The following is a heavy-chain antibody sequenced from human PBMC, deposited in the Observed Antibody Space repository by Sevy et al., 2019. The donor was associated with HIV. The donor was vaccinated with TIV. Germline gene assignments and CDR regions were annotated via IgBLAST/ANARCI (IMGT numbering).Heavy chain of an antibody. Sequence: SETLSLTCAVYSGSFSGYYWSWIRQPPGKGLEWIGEINHSGSANYNPSLKSRVTISVDTSKNQFCLKLSSVTAADTAVYYCARHCSSISCSHAFDIXGLGTMVTVSS. CDR3: ARHCSSISCSHAFDI. CDR1: SGSFSGYY. J-gene: IGHJ3*02. CDR2: INHSGSA. V-gene: IGHV4-34*01. D-gene: IGHD2-2*01.